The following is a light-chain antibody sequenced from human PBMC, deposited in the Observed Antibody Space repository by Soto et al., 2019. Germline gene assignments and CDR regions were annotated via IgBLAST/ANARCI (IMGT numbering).Light chain of an antibody. V-gene: IGLV2-23*03. J-gene: IGLJ1*01. CDR2: EGT. Sequence: QSALAQPASVSGSPGQSVTISRTGTTSDVGSYHLVSWYQQHPGKAPKLMIYEGTKRPSGVSNRFSGSKSGITASLTISGLQPEDEADYYCCSFAGTGTFGGYVFGTGTKLTVL. CDR3: CSFAGTGTFGGYV. CDR1: TSDVGSYHL.